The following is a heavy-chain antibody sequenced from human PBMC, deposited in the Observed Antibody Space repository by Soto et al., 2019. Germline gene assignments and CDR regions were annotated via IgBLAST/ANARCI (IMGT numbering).Heavy chain of an antibody. CDR3: ATITIFGVVTNDYYYGMDV. CDR2: MNPNSGNT. Sequence: QVQLVQSGAEVKKPGASVKVSCKASGYTFTSYDINWVRQATGQGLEWMGWMNPNSGNTGYAQKFQGRVTMTRTTSISTAYMELSSLRSEDTAVYYCATITIFGVVTNDYYYGMDVWGQGTTVTVSS. CDR1: GYTFTSYD. D-gene: IGHD3-3*01. J-gene: IGHJ6*02. V-gene: IGHV1-8*01.